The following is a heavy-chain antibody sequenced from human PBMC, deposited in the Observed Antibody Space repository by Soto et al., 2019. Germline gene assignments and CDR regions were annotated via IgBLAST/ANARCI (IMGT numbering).Heavy chain of an antibody. CDR1: GFTFDDYA. V-gene: IGHV3-9*01. J-gene: IGHJ4*02. CDR2: ISWNSGSI. D-gene: IGHD6-13*01. CDR3: AKDKGGENSSWYSGMGHFDY. Sequence: GGSLRLSCAASGFTFDDYAMHWVRQAPGKGLEWVSGISWNSGSIGYADSVKGRFTISRDNAKNSLYLQMNSLRAEDTALYYCAKDKGGENSSWYSGMGHFDYWGQGTLVTVSS.